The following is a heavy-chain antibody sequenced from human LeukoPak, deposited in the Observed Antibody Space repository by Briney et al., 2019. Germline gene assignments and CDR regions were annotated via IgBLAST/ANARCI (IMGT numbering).Heavy chain of an antibody. D-gene: IGHD3-10*01. CDR1: GFTFSSYE. J-gene: IGHJ4*02. CDR2: ISSSGGTI. CDR3: ARDFMD. Sequence: PGGSLRLSCAASGFTFSSYEMNWVRQAPGKGLEWVSYISSSGGTIYYADSVKGRFTVSRDSAKNSLYLQMNSLRVDDTGVYYCARDFMDWGQGTLVTVSS. V-gene: IGHV3-48*03.